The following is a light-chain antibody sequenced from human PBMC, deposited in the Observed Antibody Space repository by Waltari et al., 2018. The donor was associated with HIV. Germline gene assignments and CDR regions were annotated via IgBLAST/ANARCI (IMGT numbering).Light chain of an antibody. CDR3: LQSDKWPRT. V-gene: IGKV3-15*01. CDR2: GAS. J-gene: IGKJ1*01. Sequence: VLLTQSPATLSVSPGERVTLSCRASQSVSSSLAWYQLKPGQAPRLLIYGASTRASGGPASFTATGSGTQFTLTVSNRQSDDVALYFCLQSDKWPRTFGQGTKLEIK. CDR1: QSVSSS.